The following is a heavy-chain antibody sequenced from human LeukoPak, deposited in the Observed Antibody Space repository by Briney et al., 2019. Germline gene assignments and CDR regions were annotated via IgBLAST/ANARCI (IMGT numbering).Heavy chain of an antibody. J-gene: IGHJ4*02. V-gene: IGHV3-9*03. Sequence: GGSLRLSCAASGFTFDDYAMHWVRQAPGKGLEWVSGISWNSGSIGYADSVKGRFTISRDNAKNSLYLQMNSLRAEDMALYYCAKSRSSSPTLYYFDYWGQGTLVTVSS. CDR1: GFTFDDYA. CDR2: ISWNSGSI. CDR3: AKSRSSSPTLYYFDY. D-gene: IGHD6-6*01.